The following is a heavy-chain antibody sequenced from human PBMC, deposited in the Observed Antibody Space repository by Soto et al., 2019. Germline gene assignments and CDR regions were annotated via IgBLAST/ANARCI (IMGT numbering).Heavy chain of an antibody. J-gene: IGHJ6*03. Sequence: EVQLVESGGGLVQPGGSLRLSCAASGFTFSSYSMNWVRLATGMGLEWGSYISSSSSTIYYADPVKCRLNISRDNAKNSLYLQMNSLRAEDTAVYYCAKEKKSSSSYCYYYIDVWGKGTTVTVSS. CDR1: GFTFSSYS. CDR2: ISSSSSTI. D-gene: IGHD6-6*01. CDR3: AKEKKSSSSYCYYYIDV. V-gene: IGHV3-48*01.